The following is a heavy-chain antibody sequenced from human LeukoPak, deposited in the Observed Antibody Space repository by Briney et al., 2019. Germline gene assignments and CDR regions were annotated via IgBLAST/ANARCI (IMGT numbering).Heavy chain of an antibody. CDR3: AKNIRYSGSYYPDY. D-gene: IGHD1-26*01. V-gene: IGHV3-30*18. CDR2: ISYDGSNK. J-gene: IGHJ4*02. Sequence: GGSLRLSCAASGFTVSSNYMSWVRQAPGKGLEWVAVISYDGSNKYYADSVKGRFTISRDNSKNTLYLQMNSLRAEDTAVYYCAKNIRYSGSYYPDYWGQGTLVTVSS. CDR1: GFTVSSNY.